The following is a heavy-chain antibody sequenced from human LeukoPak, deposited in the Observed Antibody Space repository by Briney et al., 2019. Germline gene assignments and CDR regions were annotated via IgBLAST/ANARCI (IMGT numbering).Heavy chain of an antibody. J-gene: IGHJ3*02. CDR3: AKDRLLPYYYDSSGAQDAFDI. CDR1: GFTFTNYA. Sequence: PGGSLRLSCAASGFTFTNYAMHWVRQAPGKGLEWVAVISVDGSNKFHAGSVRGRCTISRDNSKNTMSLQMDSLRAEDPAVYYCAKDRLLPYYYDSSGAQDAFDIWGQGTMVTVSS. D-gene: IGHD3-22*01. CDR2: ISVDGSNK. V-gene: IGHV3-30-3*01.